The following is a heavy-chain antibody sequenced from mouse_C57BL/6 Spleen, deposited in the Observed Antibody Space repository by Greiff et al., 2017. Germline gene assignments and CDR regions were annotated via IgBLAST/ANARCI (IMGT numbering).Heavy chain of an antibody. J-gene: IGHJ3*01. Sequence: EVKLMESGGGLVKPGGSLKLSCAASGFTFSSYAMSWVRQTPEKRLEWVSTISDGGSYTYYPDNVKGRFNISIDNAHNNLYLQMSHLKSEDTAMXYCARDDGYPTYFAVWGQGTLVTVSA. V-gene: IGHV5-4*03. CDR3: ARDDGYPTYFAV. CDR1: GFTFSSYA. CDR2: ISDGGSYT. D-gene: IGHD2-3*01.